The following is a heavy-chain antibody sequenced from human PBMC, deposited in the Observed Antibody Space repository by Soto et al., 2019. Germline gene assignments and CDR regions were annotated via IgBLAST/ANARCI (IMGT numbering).Heavy chain of an antibody. J-gene: IGHJ3*01. CDR3: AREGILGVFDAYDL. CDR2: ISTHNGNT. V-gene: IGHV1-18*04. CDR1: VFTSSG. Sequence: QDQLVQSGAEVKKPGASVKVSCKASVFTSSGISWVRHAPGQRLEWMGWISTHNGNTIYAKKFQGRVIMTMDTSTTTVYMELRSLGPDYTAVYLCAREGILGVFDAYDLWGQGTMVTVSS. D-gene: IGHD3-3*01.